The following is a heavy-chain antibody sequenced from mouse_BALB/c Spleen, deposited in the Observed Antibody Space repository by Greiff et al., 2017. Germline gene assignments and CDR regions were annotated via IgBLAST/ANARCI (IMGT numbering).Heavy chain of an antibody. D-gene: IGHD2-4*01. J-gene: IGHJ4*01. CDR2: IYPYNGGT. Sequence: EVQLQQSGPELVKPGASVKISCKASGYTFTDYNMHWVKQSHGKSLEWIGYIYPYNGGTGYNQKFKSKATLTVDNSSSTAYMELRSLTSEDSAVYYCARLITTFYAMDYWGQGTSVTVSS. CDR3: ARLITTFYAMDY. CDR1: GYTFTDYN. V-gene: IGHV1S29*02.